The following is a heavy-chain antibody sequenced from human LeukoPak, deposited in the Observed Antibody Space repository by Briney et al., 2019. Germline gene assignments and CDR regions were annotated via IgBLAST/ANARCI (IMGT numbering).Heavy chain of an antibody. CDR3: AKDIQPFYCGGDCYSYFDY. J-gene: IGHJ4*02. D-gene: IGHD2-21*02. Sequence: PGGSLRLSCAASGFTFSSYAMSWVRQAPGKGLEWVSAISGSGGSTYYADSVKGRFTISRDNSKNTLYLQMNSLRAEDMAVYYCAKDIQPFYCGGDCYSYFDYWGQGTLVTVSS. V-gene: IGHV3-23*01. CDR2: ISGSGGST. CDR1: GFTFSSYA.